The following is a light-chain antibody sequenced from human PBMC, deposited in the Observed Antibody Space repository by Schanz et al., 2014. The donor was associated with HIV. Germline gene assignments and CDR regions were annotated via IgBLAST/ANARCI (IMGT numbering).Light chain of an antibody. Sequence: EIVLTQSPVILSLSPGERATLSCRASQTVSSNSLGWYQQKRGQVPRLLIYSASRRANGIPDRFSGSGSGTDFTLTISRLEPEDCAVYYCQQYGSSGTFGPGTKVHIK. V-gene: IGKV3-20*01. J-gene: IGKJ3*01. CDR3: QQYGSSGT. CDR1: QTVSSNS. CDR2: SAS.